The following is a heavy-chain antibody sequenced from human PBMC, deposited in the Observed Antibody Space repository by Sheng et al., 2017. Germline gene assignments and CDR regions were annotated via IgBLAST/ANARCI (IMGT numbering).Heavy chain of an antibody. CDR1: GFTFDTFG. Sequence: QVQLVESGGGVVLPGRSLSLSCAASGFTFDTFGMHWVRQAPGKGLEWLAVISNDGSGKYYADSVKGRFTVSRDNSKNTLYLQMNGLRPEDTAVYYCAKVATTXVEDTLPTYYYM. V-gene: IGHV3-30-3*01. J-gene: IGHJ6*03. CDR3: AKVATTXVEDTLPTYYYM. D-gene: IGHD1-1*01. CDR2: ISNDGSGK.